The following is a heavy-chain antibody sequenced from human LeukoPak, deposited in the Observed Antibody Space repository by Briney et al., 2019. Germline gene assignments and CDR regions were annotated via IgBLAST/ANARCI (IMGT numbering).Heavy chain of an antibody. CDR3: ARRYYDILTGPGAFDI. J-gene: IGHJ3*02. CDR2: IYPGDSDT. Sequence: VESLKISCKGSGYSFTSYWIGWVRQMPGKGLEWMGIIYPGDSDTRYSPSFQGQVTISADKSISTAYLQWSSLKASDTAMYYCARRYYDILTGPGAFDIWGQGTMVTVSS. CDR1: GYSFTSYW. D-gene: IGHD3-9*01. V-gene: IGHV5-51*01.